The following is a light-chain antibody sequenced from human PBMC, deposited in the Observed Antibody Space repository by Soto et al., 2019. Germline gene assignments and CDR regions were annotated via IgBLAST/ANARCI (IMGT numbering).Light chain of an antibody. J-gene: IGKJ3*01. CDR3: QQYGDSPL. CDR1: QAVNTR. CDR2: LAS. Sequence: EIVLTQSPATLSSFPGDRVTLSCRASQAVNTRLAWYQHKPGQAPRLLIYLASNRAAGVPARFSGSGSGTDFTLTISRLEPEDFAVYYCQQYGDSPLFGPGTKVDIK. V-gene: IGKV3-20*01.